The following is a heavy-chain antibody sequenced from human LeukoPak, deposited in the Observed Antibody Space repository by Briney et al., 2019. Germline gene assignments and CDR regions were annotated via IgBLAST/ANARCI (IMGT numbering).Heavy chain of an antibody. V-gene: IGHV3-30*04. CDR3: VGDGGHLYATGRFYLYSPF. Sequence: GRSLRLSCAASGFIFRDYAIHWIRQAPGKGLEWVAVISYDGTEKYYADSVKGRFTISRDNSQNTLYLQVSSLRPEDTAVYYCVGDGGHLYATGRFYLYSPFWGRGTLVTVSS. D-gene: IGHD2-8*02. CDR1: GFIFRDYA. J-gene: IGHJ4*02. CDR2: ISYDGTEK.